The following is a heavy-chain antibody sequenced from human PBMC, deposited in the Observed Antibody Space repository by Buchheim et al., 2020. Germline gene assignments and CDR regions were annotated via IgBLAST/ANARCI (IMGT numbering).Heavy chain of an antibody. Sequence: QVQMQESGPGLVKPSDTLSLTCAVSGYSVSSANWWGWIRQPPGKGLEWIGYIYNSGSTYYNPSLKSRVTMSIDTSKKQFSLKLSPVTAVDTAIYYCARIQSYHLLSAFDIWGQGT. D-gene: IGHD2-2*01. V-gene: IGHV4-28*01. CDR1: GYSVSSANW. J-gene: IGHJ3*02. CDR2: IYNSGST. CDR3: ARIQSYHLLSAFDI.